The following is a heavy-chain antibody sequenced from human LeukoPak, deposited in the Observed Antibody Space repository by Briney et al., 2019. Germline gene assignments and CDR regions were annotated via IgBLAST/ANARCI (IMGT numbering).Heavy chain of an antibody. J-gene: IGHJ5*02. CDR1: GFTFSSYS. CDR3: ARDVATISNWFDP. D-gene: IGHD5-24*01. V-gene: IGHV3-21*01. CDR2: IISSSSYI. Sequence: GRSLRLSCAPSGFTFSSYSTNWVRPAPGKGLEWVSSIISSSSYIYYTDSVKGRFTISRDNAKNSLYLQMNSLRAEDTAVYYCARDVATISNWFDPWGQGTLVTVSS.